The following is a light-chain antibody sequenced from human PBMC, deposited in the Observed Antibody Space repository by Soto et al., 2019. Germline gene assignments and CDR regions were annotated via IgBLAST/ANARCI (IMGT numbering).Light chain of an antibody. V-gene: IGLV2-23*02. Sequence: QSALTQPASVSGAPGQSITISCTGTSSDVGKYTFVSWYGQHPGKAPKLIIFEVNKRPSGVSNRFSGSKSGHTASLTISGLQAEDEANYYCCLYGGSNNYVVFGGGTKVTVL. CDR1: SSDVGKYTF. J-gene: IGLJ2*01. CDR3: CLYGGSNNYVV. CDR2: EVN.